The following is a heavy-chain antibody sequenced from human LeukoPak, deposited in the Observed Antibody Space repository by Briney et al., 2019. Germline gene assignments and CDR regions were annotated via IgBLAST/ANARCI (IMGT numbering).Heavy chain of an antibody. CDR2: MYNSGTT. CDR1: GDSISSGGYS. V-gene: IGHV4-30-4*07. CDR3: ARDAEWERYYFDY. J-gene: IGHJ4*02. D-gene: IGHD1-26*01. Sequence: NPSETLSLTCVVSGDSISSGGYSWNWIRQPPGKGLEWIGYMYNSGTTYYNPSLKSRVTISVDTSKNQFSLKLSSVTAADTAVYYCARDAEWERYYFDYWGQGTLVTVSS.